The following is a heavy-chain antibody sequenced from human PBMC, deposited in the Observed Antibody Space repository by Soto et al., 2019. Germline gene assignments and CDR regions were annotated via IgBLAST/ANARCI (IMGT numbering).Heavy chain of an antibody. D-gene: IGHD1-26*01. CDR1: GFKVGSSY. CDR2: IVSGGST. J-gene: IGHJ4*02. Sequence: EVKVIESGGDLIEPGGSLRLSCAASGFKVGSSYVTWVRQAPGEGLEWVSVIVSGGSTHYADSVTGRFTVSRDVSNNTVYLHMSSLIAEDTAVYFCATDSRNVGIGYFDSWGLVTLVTVSS. V-gene: IGHV3-53*01. CDR3: ATDSRNVGIGYFDS.